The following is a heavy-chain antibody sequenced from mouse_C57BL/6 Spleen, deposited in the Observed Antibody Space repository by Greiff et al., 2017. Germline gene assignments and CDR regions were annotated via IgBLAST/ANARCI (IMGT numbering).Heavy chain of an antibody. CDR1: GYAFSSSW. D-gene: IGHD1-1*01. J-gene: IGHJ1*03. Sequence: VQLQQSGPELVKPGASVKISCKASGYAFSSSWMNWVKQRPGQGLEWIGRIYPGDGDTNYNGKFKGKATLTADKASSTAYMQLSSLTSEDSAVYFCARERGITTVVAEYFDVWGTGTTVTVSS. CDR2: IYPGDGDT. CDR3: ARERGITTVVAEYFDV. V-gene: IGHV1-82*01.